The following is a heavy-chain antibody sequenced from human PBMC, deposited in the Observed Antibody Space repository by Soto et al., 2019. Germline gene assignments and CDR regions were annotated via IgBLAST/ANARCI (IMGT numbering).Heavy chain of an antibody. D-gene: IGHD1-7*01. CDR3: ARSGTPLIEILDF. CDR1: GFTFTDYY. CDR2: IDPRGETR. Sequence: PGGSLRLSCAASGFTFTDYYMNWIRQAPGQGLEWLSFIDPRGETRYIADSVRGRFTFSRDNARRSLYLQMNSLRADDTAVYYCARSGTPLIEILDFWGHGTLVTVSS. J-gene: IGHJ4*01. V-gene: IGHV3-11*01.